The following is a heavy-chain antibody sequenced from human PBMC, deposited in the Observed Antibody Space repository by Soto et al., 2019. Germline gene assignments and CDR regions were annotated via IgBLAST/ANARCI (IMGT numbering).Heavy chain of an antibody. V-gene: IGHV3-23*01. D-gene: IGHD3-22*01. Sequence: GGSLRLSCAASGFTFSSYAMSWVRQAPGKGLEWVSAISGSGGSTYYADSVKGRFTISRDNSKNTLYLQMNSLRAEDTAVYYCAKDLGSYDSSGYYSFDYWGQGTLVTVSS. J-gene: IGHJ4*02. CDR3: AKDLGSYDSSGYYSFDY. CDR2: ISGSGGST. CDR1: GFTFSSYA.